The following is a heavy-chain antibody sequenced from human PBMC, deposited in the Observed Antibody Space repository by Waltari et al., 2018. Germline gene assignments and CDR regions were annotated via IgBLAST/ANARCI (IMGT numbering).Heavy chain of an antibody. J-gene: IGHJ3*02. V-gene: IGHV3-23*01. D-gene: IGHD2-15*01. CDR3: AKVDCSGGSCPGVVGVAFDI. CDR1: GLTFSSYA. Sequence: EVQLLESGGGLVQPGGSLRLSCAASGLTFSSYAMSWVRLDPGKGLEWVSAISGSGGSTYYADSVKGRFTISRDNSKNTLYLQMNSLRAEDTAVYYCAKVDCSGGSCPGVVGVAFDIWGQGTMVTVSS. CDR2: ISGSGGST.